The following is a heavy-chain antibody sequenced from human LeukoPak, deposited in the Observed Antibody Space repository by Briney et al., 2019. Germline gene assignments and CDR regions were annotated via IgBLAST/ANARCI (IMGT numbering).Heavy chain of an antibody. CDR2: ISGSGGST. CDR3: ARPNHSWRAAAEAEYFQH. CDR1: GFTFSSYA. J-gene: IGHJ1*01. V-gene: IGHV3-23*01. Sequence: GGSLRLSCAASGFTFSSYAMSWVRQAPGKGLEWVSAISGSGGSTYYADSVKGRFTISRDNSKNTLYLQMNSLRAEDTAVYYCARPNHSWRAAAEAEYFQHWGQGTLVTVSS. D-gene: IGHD6-13*01.